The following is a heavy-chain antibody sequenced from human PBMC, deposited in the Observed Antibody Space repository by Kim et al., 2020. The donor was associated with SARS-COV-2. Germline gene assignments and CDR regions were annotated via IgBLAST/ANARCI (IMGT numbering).Heavy chain of an antibody. CDR2: INPNSGGT. CDR3: ARDHSMVQGVPGSY. V-gene: IGHV1-2*06. Sequence: ASVKVSCKASGYTFTGYYMHWVRQAPGQGLEWMGRINPNSGGTNYAQKFQGRVTMTRDTSISTAYMELSRLRSDDTAVYYCARDHSMVQGVPGSYWGQGTLVTVSS. D-gene: IGHD3-10*01. J-gene: IGHJ4*02. CDR1: GYTFTGYY.